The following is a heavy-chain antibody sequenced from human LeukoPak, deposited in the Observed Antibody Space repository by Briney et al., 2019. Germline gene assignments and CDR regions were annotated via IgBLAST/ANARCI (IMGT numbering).Heavy chain of an antibody. CDR2: IYYSGST. V-gene: IGHV4-59*08. J-gene: IGHJ5*02. CDR3: ARAYGSGSYYNPTLNWFDP. D-gene: IGHD3-10*01. CDR1: GGSISSYD. Sequence: PSETLSLTCTVSGGSISSYDWSWIRQPPGKGLEWIGYIYYSGSTNYNPSLKSLVTISVDTSKNQFSLKLSSVTDADTAVYYCARAYGSGSYYNPTLNWFDPWGQGTLVTVSS.